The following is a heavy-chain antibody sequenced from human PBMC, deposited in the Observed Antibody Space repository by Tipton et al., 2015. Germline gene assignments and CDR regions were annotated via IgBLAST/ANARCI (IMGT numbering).Heavy chain of an antibody. D-gene: IGHD5/OR15-5a*01. V-gene: IGHV4-31*02. J-gene: IGHJ5*02. CDR1: GASLNSGGYY. Sequence: LRLSCTVSGASLNSGGYYWSWIRQHPGKGLEWIGYIYFTGSTYYNPSLKSRVTISVDTSKNQFSLKPSSVTAADTAVYYCAKVSTFLNWFDPWGQGTLVTVSS. CDR2: IYFTGST. CDR3: AKVSTFLNWFDP.